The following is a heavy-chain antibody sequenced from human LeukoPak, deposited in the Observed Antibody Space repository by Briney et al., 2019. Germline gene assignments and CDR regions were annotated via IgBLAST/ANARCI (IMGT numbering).Heavy chain of an antibody. D-gene: IGHD6-19*01. J-gene: IGHJ4*02. V-gene: IGHV3-64*01. CDR3: VRDRGGSGWYYFDY. CDR2: NSYNGSQT. Sequence: GGSLRLSCAASGFTFSIYAMHWVRQGPGRGLEHVSGNSYNGSQTHYGNSVKDRFTISRDNAKNTVYLQMASLRVDDMAVYYCVRDRGGSGWYYFDYWGQGILVTVSS. CDR1: GFTFSIYA.